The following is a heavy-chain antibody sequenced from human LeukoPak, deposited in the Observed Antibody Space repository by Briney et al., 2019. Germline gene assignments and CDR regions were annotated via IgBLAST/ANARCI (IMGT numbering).Heavy chain of an antibody. D-gene: IGHD5-18*01. CDR3: ARVLGYSYGSDFDY. V-gene: IGHV3-7*01. J-gene: IGHJ4*02. CDR1: GCTFSGYW. CDR2: IKQDGSEK. Sequence: GGSLRLSCAASGCTFSGYWLSWVRQAPGKGLEWVANIKQDGSEKYYVDSVKGRFTISRDNAKNSLYLQMNSLRAEDTAVYYCARVLGYSYGSDFDYWGQGTLVTVSS.